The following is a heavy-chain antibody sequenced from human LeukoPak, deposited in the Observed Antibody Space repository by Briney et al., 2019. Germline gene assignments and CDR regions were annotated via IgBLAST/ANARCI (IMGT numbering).Heavy chain of an antibody. CDR3: ARDRGGSGWYYFDY. CDR1: GFTFSIYA. V-gene: IGHV3-30-3*01. J-gene: IGHJ4*02. CDR2: ISYNGTNE. Sequence: GGSLRLSCAASGFTFSIYAIHWVRQAPGKGLEWVAGISYNGTNEYYPDSLKGRFTISRDNSKNTLYLQMNSLRAEDTALYYCARDRGGSGWYYFDYWGQGALVTVSS. D-gene: IGHD6-19*01.